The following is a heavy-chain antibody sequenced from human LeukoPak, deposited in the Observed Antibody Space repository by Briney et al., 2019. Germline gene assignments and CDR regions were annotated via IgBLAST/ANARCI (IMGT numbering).Heavy chain of an antibody. V-gene: IGHV4-34*01. D-gene: IGHD6-6*01. CDR2: INHSGST. CDR3: ARVGSSSSRAPDY. J-gene: IGHJ4*02. Sequence: PSETLSLTCAVYGGSFSGYYWSWIRQPPGEGLEWIGEINHSGSTNYNPSLKSRVTISVDTSKNQFSLKLSSVTAADTAVYYCARVGSSSSRAPDYWGQGTLVTVSS. CDR1: GGSFSGYY.